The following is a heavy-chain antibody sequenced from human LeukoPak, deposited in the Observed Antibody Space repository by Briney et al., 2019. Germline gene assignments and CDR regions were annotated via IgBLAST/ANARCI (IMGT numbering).Heavy chain of an antibody. CDR2: IYSSGST. CDR1: GGSISSYY. V-gene: IGHV4-4*07. J-gene: IGHJ4*02. Sequence: PSETLSLTCTVSGGSISSYYWTWIRQPAGKGLEWIGRIYSSGSTSYNPSLDSRVRISIDTSKNQFSLKLSSVTAADTAVYYCVRNYYGSGSYPYWGQGTLVTVSS. CDR3: VRNYYGSGSYPY. D-gene: IGHD3-10*01.